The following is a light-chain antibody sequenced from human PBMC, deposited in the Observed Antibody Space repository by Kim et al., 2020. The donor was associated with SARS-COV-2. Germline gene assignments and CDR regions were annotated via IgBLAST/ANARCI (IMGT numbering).Light chain of an antibody. J-gene: IGLJ1*01. Sequence: SSELTQPPSVSVSPGQTASITCSGDKLGDKYACWYQQKPGQSPVLVIYQDSKRPSGIPERFSGSNSGNTATLTISGTQAMDEADYYCQAWDSSTPCVFGTGTKVTVL. CDR3: QAWDSSTPCV. V-gene: IGLV3-1*01. CDR2: QDS. CDR1: KLGDKY.